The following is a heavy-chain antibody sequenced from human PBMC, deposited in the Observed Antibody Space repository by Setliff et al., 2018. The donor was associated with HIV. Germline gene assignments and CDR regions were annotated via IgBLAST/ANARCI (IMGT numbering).Heavy chain of an antibody. V-gene: IGHV1-18*01. Sequence: ASVKVSCKASGYTFTSYGISWVRQAPGQGLEWLGWISAYNGNTNYAQIVQDRVTLTTDTFTNTAYMELRSLRSNDTAVYYCARDRTTYYFDSTGYLDAFDIWGQGTMVTVSS. J-gene: IGHJ3*02. CDR3: ARDRTTYYFDSTGYLDAFDI. CDR1: GYTFTSYG. D-gene: IGHD3-22*01. CDR2: ISAYNGNT.